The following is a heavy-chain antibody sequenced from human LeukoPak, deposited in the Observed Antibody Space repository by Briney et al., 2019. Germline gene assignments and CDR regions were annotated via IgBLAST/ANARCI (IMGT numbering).Heavy chain of an antibody. J-gene: IGHJ4*02. CDR3: ARIPSWDCSTTTCGSGGYCFDS. CDR2: INPNSGGT. Sequence: GASVKVSCKASGYTFTDSYVHRVRLASGQGREGLGWINPNSGGTNYAQSFQGRVTMTRDTSISTAYMELSSLRSDDTAVYFCARIPSWDCSTTTCGSGGYCFDSWGQGTLVTVSP. D-gene: IGHD2-2*01. V-gene: IGHV1-2*02. CDR1: GYTFTDSY.